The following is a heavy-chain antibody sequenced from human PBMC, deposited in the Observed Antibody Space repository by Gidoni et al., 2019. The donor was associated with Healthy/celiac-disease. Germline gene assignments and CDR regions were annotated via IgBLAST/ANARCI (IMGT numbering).Heavy chain of an antibody. D-gene: IGHD6-19*01. CDR2: IYYSGST. CDR1: GGSISSSY. J-gene: IGHJ6*02. V-gene: IGHV4-59*01. CDR3: ARDHGPVEFSSGWYQRGYYYGMDV. Sequence: QVQLQESVPGLVKPSETLSLTCTVSGGSISSSYWSWIRQPPGKGLEWIGYIYYSGSTNYNPSLKSRVTISVDTSKNQFSLKLSSVTAADTAVYYCARDHGPVEFSSGWYQRGYYYGMDVWGQGTTVTVSS.